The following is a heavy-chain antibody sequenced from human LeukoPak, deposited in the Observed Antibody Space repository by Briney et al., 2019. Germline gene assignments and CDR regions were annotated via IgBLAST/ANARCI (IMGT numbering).Heavy chain of an antibody. V-gene: IGHV1-8*01. J-gene: IGHJ4*02. CDR1: GYTFTNYD. CDR3: VRVTGSIDY. Sequence: ASVKVSCKASGYTFTNYDINWVRQATGQGLEWMGWININSGNTGYAQKFQGRVTMTRDTSISTAYMEVSSLRYDDTAVYYCVRVTGSIDYWGQGTLVTVSS. D-gene: IGHD1-26*01. CDR2: ININSGNT.